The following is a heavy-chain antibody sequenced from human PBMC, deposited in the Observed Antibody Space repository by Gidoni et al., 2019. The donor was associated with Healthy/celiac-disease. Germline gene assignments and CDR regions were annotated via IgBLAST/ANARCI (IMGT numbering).Heavy chain of an antibody. CDR3: AKDSGIVATFPYYGMDV. J-gene: IGHJ6*02. V-gene: IGHV3-23*01. CDR2: ISGSGGST. CDR1: GFTFSSHA. Sequence: EVQLLESGGGLVQPGGSLRLSCAASGFTFSSHAMSWVRQAPGKGLEWVSAISGSGGSTYYADSVKGRFTISRDNSKNTLYLQMNSLGAEDTAVYYCAKDSGIVATFPYYGMDVWGQGTTVTVSS. D-gene: IGHD5-12*01.